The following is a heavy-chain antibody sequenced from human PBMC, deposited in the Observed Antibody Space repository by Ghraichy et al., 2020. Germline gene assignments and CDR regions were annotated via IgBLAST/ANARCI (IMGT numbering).Heavy chain of an antibody. CDR3: ARESSSAYNYLDY. CDR1: GFTFSGFE. Sequence: GGSLRLSCAASGFTFSGFEMNWVRQAPGKGLEWVSYSSSSGTTIYYADTVKGRFTISRDNTKNILYLQMNSLGVEDTAVYYCARESSSAYNYLDYWSQGTLVTVSS. J-gene: IGHJ4*02. D-gene: IGHD3-3*01. V-gene: IGHV3-48*03. CDR2: SSSSGTTI.